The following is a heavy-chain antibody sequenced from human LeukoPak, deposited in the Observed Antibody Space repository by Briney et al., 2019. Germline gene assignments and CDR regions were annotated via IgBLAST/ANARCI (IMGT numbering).Heavy chain of an antibody. V-gene: IGHV3-74*01. CDR3: ARNLDDGSADY. J-gene: IGHJ4*02. D-gene: IGHD1-26*01. Sequence: GGFLRLSCAASGFTYSDYWMHWVRQAPGKGLVWVSRIDGDGRSTSYADSVKGRFTISRDTAKNTLYLQMNSLKTEDTAVYYCARNLDDGSADYWGQGTLVTVSS. CDR1: GFTYSDYW. CDR2: IDGDGRST.